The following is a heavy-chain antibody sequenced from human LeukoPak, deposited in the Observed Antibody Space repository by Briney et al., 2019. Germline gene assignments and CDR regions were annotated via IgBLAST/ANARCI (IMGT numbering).Heavy chain of an antibody. D-gene: IGHD3-3*01. CDR3: AREGRYYDFWSGSRDAFDI. CDR1: GGSISSYY. Sequence: PSETLSLTCTVSGGSISSYYWSWIRQPPGKGLEWIGYIYYSGSTNYNPSLKSRVTISVDTSKNQFSLKLSSVTAADTAVYYCAREGRYYDFWSGSRDAFDIWGQGTMVTVS. J-gene: IGHJ3*02. V-gene: IGHV4-59*01. CDR2: IYYSGST.